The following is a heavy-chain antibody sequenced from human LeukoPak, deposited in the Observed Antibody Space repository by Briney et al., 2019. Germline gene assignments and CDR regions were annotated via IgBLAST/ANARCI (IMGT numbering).Heavy chain of an antibody. V-gene: IGHV1-18*01. CDR1: GYTFTSYG. Sequence: GASVNVSCKASGYTFTSYGISWVRQAPGQGLEWVGWISAYNGNTNYAQKLQGRVTLTTDTSTNTPYMELTSLRSADTPVYYCAREGDTDFCDYGGQGTLVTVPS. CDR3: AREGDTDFCDY. D-gene: IGHD5-18*01. CDR2: ISAYNGNT. J-gene: IGHJ4*02.